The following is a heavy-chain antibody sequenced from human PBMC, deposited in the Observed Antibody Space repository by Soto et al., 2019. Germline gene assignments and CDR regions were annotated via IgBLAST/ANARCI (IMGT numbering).Heavy chain of an antibody. CDR3: ARAGIVVVPAAMHWFDP. CDR2: IYYSGST. V-gene: IGHV4-59*01. Sequence: TSETLSLTCTVSGGSISSYYWSWIRQPPGKGLEWIGYIYYSGSTNYNPSLKSRVTISVDTSKNQFSLKLSSVTAADTAVYYCARAGIVVVPAAMHWFDPWGQGTLVTVS. CDR1: GGSISSYY. D-gene: IGHD2-2*01. J-gene: IGHJ5*02.